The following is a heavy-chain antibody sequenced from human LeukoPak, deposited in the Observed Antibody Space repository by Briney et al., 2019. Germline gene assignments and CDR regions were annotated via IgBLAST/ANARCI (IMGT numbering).Heavy chain of an antibody. CDR3: ARVTTVTTGLADY. CDR2: IYYSGST. V-gene: IGHV4-31*03. J-gene: IGHJ4*02. Sequence: SETLSLTCTVSGGSISSGGYYWSWIRQHPGKGLGWIGYIYYSGSTYYNPSLKSRVTISVDTSKNQFSLKLSSVTAADTAVYYCARVTTVTTGLADYWGQGTLVTVSS. CDR1: GGSISSGGYY. D-gene: IGHD4-17*01.